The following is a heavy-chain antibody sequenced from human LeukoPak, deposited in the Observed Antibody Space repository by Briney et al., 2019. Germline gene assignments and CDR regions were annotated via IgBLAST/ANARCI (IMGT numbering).Heavy chain of an antibody. Sequence: ASVKVSCKASGDSFGTYGITWVRQAPGEGLEWMGGFNPIFGSAQYAQKFQGRVTITMDVSARTVYMELSSLRSDDTAVYYCARVVAVYGDYGVWFDPWGQGTLVTVSS. CDR3: ARVVAVYGDYGVWFDP. CDR1: GDSFGTYG. J-gene: IGHJ5*02. D-gene: IGHD4-17*01. V-gene: IGHV1-69*05. CDR2: FNPIFGSA.